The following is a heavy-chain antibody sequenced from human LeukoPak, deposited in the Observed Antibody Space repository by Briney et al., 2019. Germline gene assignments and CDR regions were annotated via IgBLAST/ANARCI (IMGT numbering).Heavy chain of an antibody. D-gene: IGHD3-3*01. J-gene: IGHJ4*02. V-gene: IGHV4-39*01. CDR2: IYYSGST. CDR3: ASVEWLPALFDY. CDR1: GGFISSSSYY. Sequence: PSETLSLTCTVSGGFISSSSYYWGWIRQPPGKGLEWIGSIYYSGSTYYNPSLKSRVTISVDTSKNQLSLKLSSVTAADTAVYYCASVEWLPALFDYWGQGILVTVSS.